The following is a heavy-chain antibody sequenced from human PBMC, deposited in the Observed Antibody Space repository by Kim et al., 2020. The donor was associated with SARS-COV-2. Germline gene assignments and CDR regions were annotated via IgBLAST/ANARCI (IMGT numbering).Heavy chain of an antibody. CDR1: GFTFSSYA. CDR2: ISGSGGST. D-gene: IGHD2-2*02. J-gene: IGHJ4*02. CDR3: AKEWGIVVVPAAISFDY. Sequence: GGSLRLSCAASGFTFSSYAMSWVRQAPGKGLEWVSAISGSGGSTYYADSVKGRFTISRDNSKNTLYLQMNRLRAEDTAVYYCAKEWGIVVVPAAISFDYWGAGTLVTVSS. V-gene: IGHV3-23*01.